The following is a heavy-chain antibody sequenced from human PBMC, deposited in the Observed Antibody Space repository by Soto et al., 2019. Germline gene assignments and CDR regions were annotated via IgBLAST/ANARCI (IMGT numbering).Heavy chain of an antibody. CDR2: LSGSGHNT. CDR1: GFTFDNYA. Sequence: EVLMLESGGGLVQPGGSLRLSCAASGFTFDNYAMTWVRQTPGKGPEWVSALSGSGHNTYYTDSVKGRFTISRDNSKNTLYLEMNNLRAEDTAVYYCARYPPDFDTSDYFDYWCQGTLVTVSS. D-gene: IGHD3-22*01. J-gene: IGHJ4*02. V-gene: IGHV3-23*01. CDR3: ARYPPDFDTSDYFDY.